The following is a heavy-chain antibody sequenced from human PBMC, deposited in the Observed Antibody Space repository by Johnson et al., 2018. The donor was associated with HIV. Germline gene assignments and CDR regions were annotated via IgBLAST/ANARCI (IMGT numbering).Heavy chain of an antibody. CDR3: ARGGAGGNSEGAFDI. CDR1: GFTVSSNY. J-gene: IGHJ3*02. Sequence: EVQLVESGGGLIQPGGSLRLSCAASGFTVSSNYMSWVHQAPGKGLEWVSVIYSGGSTYYADSVKGRFTISRDNSKNTLYLQMNSLRAEDTAVYYCARGGAGGNSEGAFDIWGQGTMVTVSS. D-gene: IGHD4-23*01. V-gene: IGHV3-53*01. CDR2: IYSGGST.